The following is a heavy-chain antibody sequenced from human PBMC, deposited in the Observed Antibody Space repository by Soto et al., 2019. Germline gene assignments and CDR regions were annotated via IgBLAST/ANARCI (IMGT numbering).Heavy chain of an antibody. Sequence: GSLRLSCAASGLTFKNAWMTWVRRAPGKGLEWIGRIKNKADGGTTDYAAPVKGRFIISRDDSKNMLYLQMHSLKTEDTAVYYCATVGYCGGDWCYASYYGMDVWGQGTTVTVSS. J-gene: IGHJ6*02. D-gene: IGHD2-21*02. V-gene: IGHV3-15*01. CDR2: IKNKADGGTT. CDR3: ATVGYCGGDWCYASYYGMDV. CDR1: GLTFKNAW.